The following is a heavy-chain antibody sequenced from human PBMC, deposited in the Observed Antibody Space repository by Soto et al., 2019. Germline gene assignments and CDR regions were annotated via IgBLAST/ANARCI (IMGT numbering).Heavy chain of an antibody. J-gene: IGHJ4*02. D-gene: IGHD6-19*01. Sequence: QVQLQESGPGLVKPSETLSLTCTVSGGSINSYYWSWIRQSPGKGLEWIGYVYYSGTTYYNPSLQSRVTISGDTSKKQFYLKVRSVTAADTAIYFCARAGSAWRYFFEYWGQGSLVTVSS. CDR1: GGSINSYY. CDR3: ARAGSAWRYFFEY. CDR2: VYYSGTT. V-gene: IGHV4-59*01.